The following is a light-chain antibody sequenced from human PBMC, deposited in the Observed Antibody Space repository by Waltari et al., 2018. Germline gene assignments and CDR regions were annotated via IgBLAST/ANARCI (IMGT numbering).Light chain of an antibody. CDR3: QQYASPPIT. CDR1: QSLLHTNNKNY. CDR2: WAS. V-gene: IGKV4-1*01. J-gene: IGKJ5*01. Sequence: DIVVTQSPDSLAVSLGERATINCKSSQSLLHTNNKNYLAWYQLRPGQPPKLLIYWASTRESGVPGRFSGSGSGTDFSLTISRLESEDFAVYFCQQYASPPITFGQGTRLE.